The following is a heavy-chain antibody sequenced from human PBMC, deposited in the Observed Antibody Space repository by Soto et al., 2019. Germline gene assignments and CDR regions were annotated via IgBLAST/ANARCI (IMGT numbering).Heavy chain of an antibody. D-gene: IGHD3-10*01. CDR3: ARAIGWFGELLGGYYFDY. Sequence: PSETLSLTCTVSGGSISSYYWSWIRQPPGKGLEWIGYIYHSGSTYYNPSLESRVTISVDRSKNQFSLKLSSVTAADTAVYYCARAIGWFGELLGGYYFDYWGQGTLVTVSS. V-gene: IGHV4-59*12. J-gene: IGHJ4*02. CDR2: IYHSGST. CDR1: GGSISSYY.